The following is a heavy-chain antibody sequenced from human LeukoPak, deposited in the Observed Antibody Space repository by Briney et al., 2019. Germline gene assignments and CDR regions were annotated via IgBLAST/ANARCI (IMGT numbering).Heavy chain of an antibody. CDR2: IYTSGST. V-gene: IGHV4-4*07. Sequence: SETLSLTCTVSGGSTSSYYWSWIRQPAGKGLEWIGRIYTSGSTNYNPSLKSRVTMSVDTSKNQFSLKLSSVTAADTAVYYCARDFPYYYDSSGSPDAFDIWGQGTMVTVSS. CDR3: ARDFPYYYDSSGSPDAFDI. D-gene: IGHD3-22*01. J-gene: IGHJ3*02. CDR1: GGSTSSYY.